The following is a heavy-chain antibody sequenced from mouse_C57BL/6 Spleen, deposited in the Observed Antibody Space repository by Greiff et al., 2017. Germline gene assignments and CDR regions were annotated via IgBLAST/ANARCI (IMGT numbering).Heavy chain of an antibody. CDR3: TEGDSSGPFAY. D-gene: IGHD3-2*02. J-gene: IGHJ3*01. CDR2: IDPETGGT. CDR1: GYTFTDYE. Sequence: VKLVESGAELVRPGASVTLSCKASGYTFTDYEMHWVKQTPVHGLEWIGAIDPETGGTAYNQKFKGKAILTADKSSSTAYMELRSLTSEDSAVYYCTEGDSSGPFAYWGQGTLVTVSA. V-gene: IGHV1-15*01.